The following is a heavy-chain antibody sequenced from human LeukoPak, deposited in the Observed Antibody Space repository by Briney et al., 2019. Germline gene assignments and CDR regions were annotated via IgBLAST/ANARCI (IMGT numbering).Heavy chain of an antibody. CDR2: IDTAADT. V-gene: IGHV3-13*01. Sequence: PGGSLRLSCAPSGFTFSIFDMHWVRQSTGKGREWVSCIDTAADTYYLGSVKGRFHISRKNAQASSSRQMDRLRVGHTAVYFCAKALTSGDSYFDYWRQGTMVSVPS. CDR1: GFTFSIFD. D-gene: IGHD4-17*01. CDR3: AKALTSGDSYFDY. J-gene: IGHJ4*02.